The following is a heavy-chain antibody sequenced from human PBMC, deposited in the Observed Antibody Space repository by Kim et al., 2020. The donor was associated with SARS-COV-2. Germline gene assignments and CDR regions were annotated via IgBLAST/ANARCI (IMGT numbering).Heavy chain of an antibody. D-gene: IGHD3-10*01. Sequence: ADTVKGRLTISRDNSKNTLYLQMNSLRAEDTAVYYCARGELWFGESPVGYWGQGTLVTVSS. V-gene: IGHV3-33*01. CDR3: ARGELWFGESPVGY. J-gene: IGHJ4*02.